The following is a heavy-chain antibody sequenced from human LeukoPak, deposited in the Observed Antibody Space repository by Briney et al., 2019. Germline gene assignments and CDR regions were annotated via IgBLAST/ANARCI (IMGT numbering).Heavy chain of an antibody. V-gene: IGHV1-2*02. CDR3: ARDTRRYYYDSSGDYYYYGMDV. J-gene: IGHJ6*02. CDR1: GHTFTGYY. D-gene: IGHD3-22*01. CDR2: INPNSGGT. Sequence: ASVKVSCKTSGHTFTGYYMHWVRQAPGQGLEWMGWINPNSGGTNYAQKFQGRVTMTRDTSISTAYMELSRLRSDDTAVYYCARDTRRYYYDSSGDYYYYGMDVWGQGTTVTVSS.